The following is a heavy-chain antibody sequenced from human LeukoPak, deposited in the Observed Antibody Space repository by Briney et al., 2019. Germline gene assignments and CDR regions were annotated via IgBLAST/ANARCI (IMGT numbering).Heavy chain of an antibody. CDR1: GASISSYY. CDR3: ARQFDYGGAFNI. D-gene: IGHD4-17*01. Sequence: PSETLSLTCTVSGASISSYYRSWIRQPPGKGLEWIGYIYYSGSTNYNPSLKSRVTISVDTSKTQFSLKLSSVTAADTALYYCARQFDYGGAFNIWGQGTMVIVSS. J-gene: IGHJ3*02. CDR2: IYYSGST. V-gene: IGHV4-59*08.